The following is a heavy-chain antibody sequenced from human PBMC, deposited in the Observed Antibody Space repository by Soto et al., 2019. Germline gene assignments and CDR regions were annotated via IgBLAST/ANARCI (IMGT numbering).Heavy chain of an antibody. V-gene: IGHV4-59*08. CDR1: GGSISSYY. CDR3: ARLWGWFGDY. CDR2: IYYSGST. J-gene: IGHJ4*02. D-gene: IGHD3-10*01. Sequence: QVQLQESGPGLVKPSETLSLTCTVSGGSISSYYWSWIRQPPGKGLEWIGYIYYSGSTNYNPSLKGRVTISGDTSKNEFSLKPSSVPAADTAVYYCARLWGWFGDYWGQGTLVTVSS.